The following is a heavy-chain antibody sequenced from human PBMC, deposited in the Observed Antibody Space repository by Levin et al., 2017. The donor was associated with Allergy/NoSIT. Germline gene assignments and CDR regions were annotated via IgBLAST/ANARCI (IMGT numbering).Heavy chain of an antibody. CDR2: IYPGDSDT. Sequence: EASVKVSCKGSGYSFTSYWIGWVRQMPGKGLEWMGIIYPGDSDTRYSPSFQGQVTISADKSISTAYLQWSSLKASDTAMYYCARHHHASSWGGDYWGQGTLVTVSS. CDR1: GYSFTSYW. V-gene: IGHV5-51*01. CDR3: ARHHHASSWGGDY. D-gene: IGHD6-13*01. J-gene: IGHJ4*02.